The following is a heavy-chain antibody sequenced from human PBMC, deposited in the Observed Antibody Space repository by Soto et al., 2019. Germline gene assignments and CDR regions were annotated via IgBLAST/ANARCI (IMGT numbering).Heavy chain of an antibody. CDR2: IHSDGTST. Sequence: EVQLVESGGGLVQPGGSLRLSCAASGFIFSSYWMHWVRQAPGKGLVWVSRIHSDGTSTSYADSVKGRFTISRDNAKNTLYRQVSSLRGEETAVYYCARDSHSSGWYSFDQWGQGTLVTVSS. V-gene: IGHV3-74*01. J-gene: IGHJ4*02. CDR1: GFIFSSYW. D-gene: IGHD6-19*01. CDR3: ARDSHSSGWYSFDQ.